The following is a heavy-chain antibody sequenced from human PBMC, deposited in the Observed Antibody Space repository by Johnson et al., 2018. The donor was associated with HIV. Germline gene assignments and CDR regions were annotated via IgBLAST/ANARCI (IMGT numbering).Heavy chain of an antibody. V-gene: IGHV3-30*04. J-gene: IGHJ3*02. CDR1: GFTFSSYA. D-gene: IGHD2-21*01. CDR3: AREGGGTYFCGDCSNDAFDI. CDR2: ISYDGSNT. Sequence: QVLLLESGGGVVQPGRSLRLSCAASGFTFSSYAMHWVRQAPGKGLEWVAVISYDGSNTYYADSVKGRFTISRDNSKNTLYLQMNSLRAEDTAVYYCAREGGGTYFCGDCSNDAFDIWGQGTMVTVSS.